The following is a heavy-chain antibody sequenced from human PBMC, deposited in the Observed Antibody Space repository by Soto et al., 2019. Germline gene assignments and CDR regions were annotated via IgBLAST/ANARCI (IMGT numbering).Heavy chain of an antibody. Sequence: QLQLQESGPGLVKPSETLSLTCTVSGGSISSSSYYWGWIRLIPGKWLEWIGCIYCSGGTYYNPSLKSRVTISVGTSKNQFSLKLSSVTAADTAVYYCARRGNWFDPWGQGTLVTVSS. D-gene: IGHD3-10*01. CDR2: IYCSGGT. J-gene: IGHJ5*02. CDR3: ARRGNWFDP. CDR1: GGSISSSSYY. V-gene: IGHV4-39*01.